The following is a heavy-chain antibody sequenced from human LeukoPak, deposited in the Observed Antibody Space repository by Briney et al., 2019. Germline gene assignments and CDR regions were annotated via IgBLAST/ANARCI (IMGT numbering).Heavy chain of an antibody. CDR1: GGSFSGYY. D-gene: IGHD3-10*01. Sequence: SETLSLTCAVYGGSFSGYYWSWIRQPPGKGLEWIGEINHSGSTNYNPSLKSRVTISVDTSKNQFSLKLSSVTAADTAVYYCARGGYYGSGRPRFDPWGQGTLVPVSS. J-gene: IGHJ5*02. CDR3: ARGGYYGSGRPRFDP. CDR2: INHSGST. V-gene: IGHV4-34*01.